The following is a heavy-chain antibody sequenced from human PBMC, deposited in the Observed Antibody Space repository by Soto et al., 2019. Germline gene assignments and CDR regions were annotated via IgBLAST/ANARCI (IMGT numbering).Heavy chain of an antibody. D-gene: IGHD3-10*01. CDR1: GYTFPSYD. Sequence: QVQLVQSGAEVKKPGASVKVSCKASGYTFPSYDINWVRQATGQGLEWMGWMNPNSGNTGYAQMFNGRDTMTRNTYISTAYMELSSLRSEDTAVYYCAREHYGNSAWFDPWGQGTLVTVSS. CDR3: AREHYGNSAWFDP. J-gene: IGHJ5*02. V-gene: IGHV1-8*01. CDR2: MNPNSGNT.